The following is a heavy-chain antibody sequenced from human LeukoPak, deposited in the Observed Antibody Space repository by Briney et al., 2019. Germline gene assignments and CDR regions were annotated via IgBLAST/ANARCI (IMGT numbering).Heavy chain of an antibody. V-gene: IGHV3-48*01. J-gene: IGHJ4*02. D-gene: IGHD3-16*02. CDR3: ARDRGDYVWGSYRYGPPYFDY. CDR2: ISSSSSTI. CDR1: GLTFSSYS. Sequence: GGSLRLSCAASGLTFSSYSMNWVRQAPGKGLEWVSYISSSSSTIYYADSVKGRFTISRDNAKNSLYLQMNSLRAEDTAVYYCARDRGDYVWGSYRYGPPYFDYWGQGTLVTVSS.